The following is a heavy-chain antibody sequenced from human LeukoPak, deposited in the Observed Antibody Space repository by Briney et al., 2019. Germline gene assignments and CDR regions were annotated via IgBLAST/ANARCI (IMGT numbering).Heavy chain of an antibody. J-gene: IGHJ4*02. V-gene: IGHV4-30-2*01. D-gene: IGHD6-19*01. CDR3: ARAVSGRFDY. CDR1: GGSDSSGAYS. CDR2: ISHSGST. Sequence: PSQTLSLTCAVSGGSDSSGAYSWSWIRQPPGKGLEWIGYISHSGSTNYNPSLNSRVTISVDTSKNQFSLRLSSVTAADTAIYYCARAVSGRFDYWGQGTLVTVSS.